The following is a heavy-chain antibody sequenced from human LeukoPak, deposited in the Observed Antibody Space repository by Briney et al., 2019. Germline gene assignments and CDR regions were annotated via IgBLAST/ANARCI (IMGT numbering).Heavy chain of an antibody. J-gene: IGHJ4*02. CDR1: GFTFSSYS. CDR2: ISGSGGST. Sequence: PGGSLRLSCAASGFTFSSYSMNWVHQAPGKGLEWVSAISGSGGSTYYADSVKGRFTISRDNSKNTLYLQMNSLRAEDTAVYYCAKASAYDPFFDYWGQGTLVTVSS. D-gene: IGHD5-12*01. CDR3: AKASAYDPFFDY. V-gene: IGHV3-23*01.